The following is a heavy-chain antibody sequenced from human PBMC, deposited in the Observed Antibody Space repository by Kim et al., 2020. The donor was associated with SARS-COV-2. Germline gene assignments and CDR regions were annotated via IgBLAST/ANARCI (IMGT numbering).Heavy chain of an antibody. CDR1: GFTFSSYA. Sequence: GGSLRLSCAASGFTFSSYAMSWVRQAPGKGLEWVSAISGSGGSTYYADSVKGRFTISRDNSKNTLYLQMNSLRAEDTAVYYCAKDLGPSNYDFWSGPLLRSGMDVWGQGTTVTVSS. J-gene: IGHJ6*02. CDR2: ISGSGGST. D-gene: IGHD3-3*01. CDR3: AKDLGPSNYDFWSGPLLRSGMDV. V-gene: IGHV3-23*01.